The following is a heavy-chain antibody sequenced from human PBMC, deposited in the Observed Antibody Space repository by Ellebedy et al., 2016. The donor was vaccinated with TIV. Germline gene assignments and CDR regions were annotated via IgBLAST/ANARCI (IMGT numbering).Heavy chain of an antibody. CDR1: GFTFNSYW. CDR2: INQDGSRI. D-gene: IGHD3-22*01. Sequence: GESLKISCAASGFTFNSYWMSWVRQAPGKGLEWVANINQDGSRIYYVDSVKGRFTISRDNAKNSVYLRMNTLRVEDTAVYHCVRDGAYGDYSPGYYGRDVWGQGTTVTVSS. J-gene: IGHJ6*02. CDR3: VRDGAYGDYSPGYYGRDV. V-gene: IGHV3-7*03.